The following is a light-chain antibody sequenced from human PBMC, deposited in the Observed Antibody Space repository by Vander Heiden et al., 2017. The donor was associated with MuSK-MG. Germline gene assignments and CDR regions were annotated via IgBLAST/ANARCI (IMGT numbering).Light chain of an antibody. Sequence: GAPGQSITISCSGSSSDVGGYNYVSWYQHHPGKAPKLMIHDVIHRPSGISNRFSGSKSGNTASLTISGLQAEDEADYYCSSWTSSVTLVFGGGTKLTVL. V-gene: IGLV2-14*03. CDR1: SSDVGGYNY. CDR2: DVI. J-gene: IGLJ2*01. CDR3: SSWTSSVTLV.